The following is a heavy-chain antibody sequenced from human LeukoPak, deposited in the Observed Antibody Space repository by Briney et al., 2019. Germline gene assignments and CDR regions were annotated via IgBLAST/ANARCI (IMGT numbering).Heavy chain of an antibody. CDR2: IYYSGST. D-gene: IGHD1-26*01. CDR3: ARDRDKWELRGDAFDI. V-gene: IGHV4-39*07. Sequence: SETLSLTCTVSGGSISSSSYYWGWIRQPPGKGLEWIGSIYYSGSTYYNPSLKSRVTISVDTSKNQFSLKLSSVTAADTAVYYCARDRDKWELRGDAFDIWGQGTMVTVSS. CDR1: GGSISSSSYY. J-gene: IGHJ3*02.